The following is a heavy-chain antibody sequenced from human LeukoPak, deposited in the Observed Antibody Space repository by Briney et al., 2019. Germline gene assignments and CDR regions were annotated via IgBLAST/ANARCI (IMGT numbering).Heavy chain of an antibody. J-gene: IGHJ1*01. CDR3: ASVYYYESSAHYRYFQH. V-gene: IGHV4-39*01. D-gene: IGHD3-22*01. CDR2: IYYSGST. CDR1: GGSISISTYY. Sequence: SETLSLTCTVSGGSISISTYYWGWIRQSPGKGLEWIGSIYYSGSTYYNPSLKSRVTVSVDTSKNQFSLKLSSVTAADTAVYYCASVYYYESSAHYRYFQHWGQGTLVTVSS.